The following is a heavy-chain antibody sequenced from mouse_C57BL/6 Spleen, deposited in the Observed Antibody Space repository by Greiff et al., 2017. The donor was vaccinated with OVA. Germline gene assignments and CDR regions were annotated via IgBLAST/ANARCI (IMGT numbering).Heavy chain of an antibody. CDR1: GYSFTGYY. J-gene: IGHJ2*01. V-gene: IGHV1-42*01. CDR3: ARHYYDYDVYYFDY. CDR2: INPSTGGT. D-gene: IGHD2-4*01. Sequence: VQLKQSGPELVKPGASVKISCKASGYSFTGYYMNWVKQSPEKSLEWIGEINPSTGGTTYNQKFKAKATLTVDKSSSTAYMQLKSLTSEDSAVYYCARHYYDYDVYYFDYWGQGTTLTVSS.